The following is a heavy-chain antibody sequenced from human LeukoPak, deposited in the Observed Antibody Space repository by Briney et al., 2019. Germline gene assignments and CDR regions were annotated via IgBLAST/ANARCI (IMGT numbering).Heavy chain of an antibody. CDR2: IYYSGST. CDR1: GGSISSSSYY. D-gene: IGHD6-13*01. CDR3: ASGQQLVQGVDY. J-gene: IGHJ4*02. Sequence: PSETLSLTCTVSGGSISSSSYYWGWIRQPPGKGLEWIGSIYYSGSTYYNPSLQSRVTMSVDTSKNQFSLKLSSVTAADTAVYYCASGQQLVQGVDYWGQGTLVTVSS. V-gene: IGHV4-39*07.